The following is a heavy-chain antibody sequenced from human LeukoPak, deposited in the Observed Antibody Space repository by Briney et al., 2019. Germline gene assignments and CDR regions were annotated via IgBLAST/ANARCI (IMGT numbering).Heavy chain of an antibody. CDR2: ISGSGGTT. Sequence: GGSLRLSCAASGFTFSSYEVNWVRQAPGKGLEWVSAISGSGGTTYYADSVKGRFTISRDNSENTLYLQMNSLRAEDTAVYYCAKRDRTVTHAFDIWGQGTMVTVSS. CDR1: GFTFSSYE. D-gene: IGHD4-17*01. V-gene: IGHV3-23*01. J-gene: IGHJ3*02. CDR3: AKRDRTVTHAFDI.